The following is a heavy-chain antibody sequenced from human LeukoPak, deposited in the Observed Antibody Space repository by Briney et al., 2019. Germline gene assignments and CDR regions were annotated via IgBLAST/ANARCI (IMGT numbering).Heavy chain of an antibody. Sequence: SETLSLTCAVYGGSFSGYYWSWIRQHPGKGLEWIGEINHSGSTNYNPSLKSRVTISVDTSKNQFSLKLSSVTAADTAVYYCAGAGYSYDPFDYWGQGTLVTVSS. CDR3: AGAGYSYDPFDY. CDR2: INHSGST. D-gene: IGHD5-18*01. J-gene: IGHJ4*02. V-gene: IGHV4-34*01. CDR1: GGSFSGYY.